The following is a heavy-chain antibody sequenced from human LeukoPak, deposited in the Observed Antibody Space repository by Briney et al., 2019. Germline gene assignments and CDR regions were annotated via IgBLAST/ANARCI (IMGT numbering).Heavy chain of an antibody. CDR3: ARGRFARQITMVRGVTDHFDY. CDR2: INHSGST. D-gene: IGHD3-10*01. CDR1: GGSIRSNNYY. J-gene: IGHJ4*02. Sequence: SETLSLTCTVSGGSIRSNNYYWGWIRQPPGKGLEWIGEINHSGSTNYNPSLKSRVTISVDTSKNQFSLKLSSVTAADTAVYYCARGRFARQITMVRGVTDHFDYWGQGTLVTVSS. V-gene: IGHV4-39*07.